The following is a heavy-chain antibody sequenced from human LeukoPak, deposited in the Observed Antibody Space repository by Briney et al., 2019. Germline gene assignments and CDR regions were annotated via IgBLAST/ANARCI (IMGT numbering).Heavy chain of an antibody. V-gene: IGHV1-69*04. CDR3: ARGDYGDLFNY. D-gene: IGHD4-17*01. CDR1: GGTFSSYA. Sequence: SVKVSCKASGGTFSSYAISWVRQAPGRGLEWMGRIIPILGITNYPQKFQDRVAVTADKSTSTAYMELSSLRSEDTAVYYCARGDYGDLFNYWGQGTLVTVSS. J-gene: IGHJ4*02. CDR2: IIPILGIT.